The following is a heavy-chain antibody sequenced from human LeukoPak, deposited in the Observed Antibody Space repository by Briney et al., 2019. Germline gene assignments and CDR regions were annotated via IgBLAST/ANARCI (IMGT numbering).Heavy chain of an antibody. CDR2: ISYDGSNK. D-gene: IGHD6-19*01. V-gene: IGHV3-30-3*01. CDR1: GFTFSSYA. CDR3: ARQILFYSSGWHPFDY. Sequence: PGGSLRLSCAASGFTFSSYAMHWVRQAPGKGLEWVAVISYDGSNKYYADSVKGRFTISRDNSKNTLYLQMNSLRAEDTAVYYCARQILFYSSGWHPFDYWGQGTLVTVS. J-gene: IGHJ4*02.